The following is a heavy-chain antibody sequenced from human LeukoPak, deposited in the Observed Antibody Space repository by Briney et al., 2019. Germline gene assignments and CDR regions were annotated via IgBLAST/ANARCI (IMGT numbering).Heavy chain of an antibody. Sequence: SETLSLTCSVSIGSISSSKWWSWVRQSPVKGLEWIGEIYLYGTTNYNPSSTSRVTMSVDRSRNQFSLKLTSVTAADTAVYYCARQKWEQQGRDYYFNGLDVWGPGTTVIVSS. D-gene: IGHD1/OR15-1a*01. CDR3: ARQKWEQQGRDYYFNGLDV. CDR2: IYLYGTT. V-gene: IGHV4-4*02. J-gene: IGHJ6*02. CDR1: IGSISSSKW.